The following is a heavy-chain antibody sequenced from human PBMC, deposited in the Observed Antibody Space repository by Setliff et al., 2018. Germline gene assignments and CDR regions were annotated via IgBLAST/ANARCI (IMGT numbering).Heavy chain of an antibody. Sequence: PSETLSLTCTVSGDPISRYYWSWIRQPPGKGLEWIGYIQNGGNTKYNPSLGSRITMSVDTSKNQFSLKPSSVTAADTAVYYCARDQYTSGWYGPPESYFDCWGLGILVTVSS. J-gene: IGHJ4*01. CDR2: IQNGGNT. D-gene: IGHD6-19*01. CDR1: GDPISRYY. CDR3: ARDQYTSGWYGPPESYFDC. V-gene: IGHV4-59*01.